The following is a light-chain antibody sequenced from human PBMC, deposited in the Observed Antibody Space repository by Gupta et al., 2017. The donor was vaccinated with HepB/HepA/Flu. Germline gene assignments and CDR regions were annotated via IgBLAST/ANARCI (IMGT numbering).Light chain of an antibody. CDR1: SSDIGLYNF. Sequence: QSALTQPASVSGSPGQSITISCTGSSSDIGLYNFVSWYQQRRGAAPKLIIYDLSNRPSGVSNRFAGSKSESKAFMTISGLQAEDEAYYYCSSYASSNNYVFGTGTKVTVL. J-gene: IGLJ1*01. CDR2: DLS. CDR3: SSYASSNNYV. V-gene: IGLV2-14*03.